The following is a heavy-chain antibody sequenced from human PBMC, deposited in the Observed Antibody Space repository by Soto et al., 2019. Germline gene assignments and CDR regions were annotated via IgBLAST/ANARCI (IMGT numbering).Heavy chain of an antibody. D-gene: IGHD2-21*01. CDR2: IYASGST. Sequence: PSETLSLTCNVSDDSLSTYYWSWIRQPAGKGLEWIGRIYASGSTNYNPSLKGRVSMSVDTSKKQFSLKMISVTAADTAMYYCARSPIPRGGSFRPWGHGGLVTVSS. J-gene: IGHJ5*02. CDR3: ARSPIPRGGSFRP. V-gene: IGHV4-4*07. CDR1: DDSLSTYY.